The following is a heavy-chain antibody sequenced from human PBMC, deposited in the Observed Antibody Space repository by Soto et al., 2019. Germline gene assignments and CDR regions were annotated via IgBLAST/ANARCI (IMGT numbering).Heavy chain of an antibody. V-gene: IGHV1-18*01. CDR1: GYTFTSYG. CDR3: ARTSIAARRPFDY. D-gene: IGHD6-6*01. J-gene: IGHJ4*02. Sequence: QVQLVQSGAEVKKPGASVKVSCKASGYTFTSYGISWVRQAPGQGLERMGWSSANNGNTNYAQKRQGIVTMTTDTSTSTAYMELRSLRSDDTAGYYCARTSIAARRPFDYWGQGTLVTVSS. CDR2: SSANNGNT.